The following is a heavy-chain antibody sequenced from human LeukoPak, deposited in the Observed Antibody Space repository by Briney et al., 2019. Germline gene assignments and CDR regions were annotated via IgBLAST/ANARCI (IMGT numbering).Heavy chain of an antibody. CDR3: ARKGSYGSVFDR. D-gene: IGHD3-10*01. Sequence: GGSLRLSCAASGFTFSDYYMSWLRQAPGKGLEWVSYISSSGSNIYYADSVKGRFTISRDNAKNSLYLQMNRLRAEDTAVYYCARKGSYGSVFDRWGQGTLVTVSS. J-gene: IGHJ5*02. CDR1: GFTFSDYY. CDR2: ISSSGSNI. V-gene: IGHV3-11*01.